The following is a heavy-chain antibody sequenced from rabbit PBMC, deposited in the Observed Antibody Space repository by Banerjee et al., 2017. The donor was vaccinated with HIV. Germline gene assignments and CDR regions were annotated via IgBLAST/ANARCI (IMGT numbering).Heavy chain of an antibody. CDR1: GFDFSSYW. J-gene: IGHJ4*01. CDR2: IYTGSGST. V-gene: IGHV1S47*01. CDR3: ARIDDIGVRYFNL. Sequence: QEQLEETGGGLVQPGGTLTLTCTASGFDFSSYWMSWVRQAPGKGLEWIGNIYTGSGSTYYASWVNGRFTISSNTNQNTVSLQMTSLTTADTATYFCARIDDIGVRYFNLWGQGTLVTVS. D-gene: IGHD5-1*01.